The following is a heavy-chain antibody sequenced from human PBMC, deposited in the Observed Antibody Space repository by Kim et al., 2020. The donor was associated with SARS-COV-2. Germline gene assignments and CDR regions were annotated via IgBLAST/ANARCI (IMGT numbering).Heavy chain of an antibody. V-gene: IGHV1-3*01. J-gene: IGHJ4*02. CDR3: AGGGYNYGDYLDY. Sequence: SQKCQGRVTITRDTAASTADMELSSLRSEDTAVYYCAGGGYNYGDYLDYWGQGTLVTVSS. D-gene: IGHD5-12*01.